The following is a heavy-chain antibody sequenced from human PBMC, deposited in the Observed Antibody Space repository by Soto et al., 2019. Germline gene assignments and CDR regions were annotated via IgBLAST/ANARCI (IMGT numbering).Heavy chain of an antibody. V-gene: IGHV3-30-3*01. J-gene: IGHJ4*02. CDR2: ISHDGVTK. D-gene: IGHD3-16*01. CDR1: GSSFPKYP. Sequence: GGSLRLSCAASGSSFPKYPMHWVRQTPDKGLEWVAVISHDGVTKNSADSVKGRFSISRDNSRNTLYLEMTSLRPEDTAFYHCAKDGGGYAYNYELDSWGQGTLVTVSS. CDR3: AKDGGGYAYNYELDS.